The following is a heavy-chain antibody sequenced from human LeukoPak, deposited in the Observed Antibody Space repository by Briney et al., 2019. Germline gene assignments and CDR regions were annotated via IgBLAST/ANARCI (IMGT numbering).Heavy chain of an antibody. J-gene: IGHJ4*02. CDR1: CGSISSYY. Sequence: PSETLSITCTVSCGSISSYYWSWIRQPAGKGLEWIGSIYTSGSTNYNPSLKSRVTMSVDTSKNQFSLKLSSVTAADTAVYYCASSGYYYDSSDPFYYWGQGTLVTVSS. D-gene: IGHD3-22*01. CDR3: ASSGYYYDSSDPFYY. V-gene: IGHV4-4*07. CDR2: IYTSGST.